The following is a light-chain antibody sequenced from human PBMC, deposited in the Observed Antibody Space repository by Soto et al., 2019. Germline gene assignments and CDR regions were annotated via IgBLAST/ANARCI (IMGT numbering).Light chain of an antibody. V-gene: IGKV1-5*03. J-gene: IGKJ5*01. CDR1: HYISTW. CDR2: KAS. Sequence: DIQMTQSPSTLSASVGDRVTITCRASHYISTWLAWYQQKPGKAPRLLIYKASTLQSGVPSRFSSSGSGTEFTLTISSLQPDDFATYYCQQYNSIGVTFGQGTRLEIK. CDR3: QQYNSIGVT.